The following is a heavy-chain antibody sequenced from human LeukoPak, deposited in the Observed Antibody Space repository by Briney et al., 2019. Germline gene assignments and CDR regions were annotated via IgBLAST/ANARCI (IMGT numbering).Heavy chain of an antibody. D-gene: IGHD3-22*01. V-gene: IGHV4-30-4*01. CDR3: AREILSDSSGYFDY. CDR2: IYYSGST. CDR1: GGSISSGDYY. J-gene: IGHJ4*02. Sequence: SETLSITCTVSGGSISSGDYYWSWIRQPPGKGLEWIGYIYYSGSTYYNPSLKSRVTISVDTSKNQFSLKLSSVTAADTAVYYCAREILSDSSGYFDYWGQGTLVTVSS.